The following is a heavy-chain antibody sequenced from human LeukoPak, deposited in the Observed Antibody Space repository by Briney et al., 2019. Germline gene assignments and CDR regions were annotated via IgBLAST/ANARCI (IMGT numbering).Heavy chain of an antibody. CDR2: IYPGDSDT. J-gene: IGHJ3*02. CDR1: GYSFTTYW. Sequence: GESLKISCKASGYSFTTYWIGWVRQMPGKGLEWMGIIYPGDSDTRYSPSFQGQVTISADKSNSTAYLQWSSLKASDTAMYYCARLISAAAGILAFDIWGQGTMVTVSS. V-gene: IGHV5-51*01. D-gene: IGHD6-13*01. CDR3: ARLISAAAGILAFDI.